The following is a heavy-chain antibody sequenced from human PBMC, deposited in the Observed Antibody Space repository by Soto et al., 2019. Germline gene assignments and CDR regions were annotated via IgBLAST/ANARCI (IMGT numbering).Heavy chain of an antibody. D-gene: IGHD3-10*01. Sequence: PGGSLRLSCAASGFTFSSYSMNWVRQAPGKGLEWVSYISSSSSTIYYADSVKGRFTISRDNAKNSLYLQMNSLRAEDTAVYYCARDRFTMVRGSPGRNDYWGQGTLVTVSS. V-gene: IGHV3-48*01. CDR1: GFTFSSYS. CDR3: ARDRFTMVRGSPGRNDY. J-gene: IGHJ4*02. CDR2: ISSSSSTI.